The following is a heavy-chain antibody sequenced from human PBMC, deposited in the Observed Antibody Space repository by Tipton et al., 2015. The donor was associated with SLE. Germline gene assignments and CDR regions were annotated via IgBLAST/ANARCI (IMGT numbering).Heavy chain of an antibody. D-gene: IGHD2-15*01. J-gene: IGHJ3*02. Sequence: TLSLTCTVSGGSIRTSSNFWAWIRQPPGKRPEWIGNVYHSGSTYYNPSLKRRVTIVVETSKNQFSLRLLSVTAADTAVYYCARDRGFCSGGTCYYDGFDIWGQGTMVSVSS. V-gene: IGHV4-39*07. CDR2: VYHSGST. CDR1: GGSIRTSSNF. CDR3: ARDRGFCSGGTCYYDGFDI.